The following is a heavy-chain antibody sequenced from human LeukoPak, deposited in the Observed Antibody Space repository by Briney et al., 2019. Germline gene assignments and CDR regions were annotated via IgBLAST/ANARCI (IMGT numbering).Heavy chain of an antibody. CDR1: GYSFTSYC. D-gene: IGHD3-10*01. CDR3: ARQWGPMLWFGELLPPPTSAS. Sequence: GESLKISAMGSGYSFTSYCSGWLRHMPGKGLEWMGITYPVDSDPRYSPSFQGQVTISADKSISTAYMPWSSLKASDTAMYYCARQWGPMLWFGELLPPPTSASWGQGTLVTVYS. CDR2: TYPVDSDP. J-gene: IGHJ5*02. V-gene: IGHV5-51*01.